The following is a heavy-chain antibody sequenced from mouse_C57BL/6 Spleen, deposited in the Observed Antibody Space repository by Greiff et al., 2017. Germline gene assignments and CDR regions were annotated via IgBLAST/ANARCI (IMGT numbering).Heavy chain of an antibody. CDR3: TRGPAQDY. Sequence: EVKLMESGGGGGEKGGVRTRVGAASGVRFGDAWMDWGRQSPEKGLEWVAEIRNKANNHATYYAESVKGRFTISRDDSKSSVYLQMNSLRAEDTGIYYCTRGPAQDYWGQGTTLTVSS. CDR1: GVRFGDAW. D-gene: IGHD3-2*02. CDR2: IRNKANNHAT. V-gene: IGHV6-6*01. J-gene: IGHJ2*01.